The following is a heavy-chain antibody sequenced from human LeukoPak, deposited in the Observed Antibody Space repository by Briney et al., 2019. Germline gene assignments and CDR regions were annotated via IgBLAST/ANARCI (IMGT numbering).Heavy chain of an antibody. CDR1: GFTFRSYA. Sequence: GGSLRLSCAASGFTFRSYAMHWVRQAPGRGLEWVAFISYDGSNKYYADSVKGRFTISRDNSKNTLYLQMNSLRAEDTAVYYCAKDPRRYSRTGGYFDYWGQGTLVTVSS. D-gene: IGHD6-13*01. CDR2: ISYDGSNK. J-gene: IGHJ4*02. CDR3: AKDPRRYSRTGGYFDY. V-gene: IGHV3-30*18.